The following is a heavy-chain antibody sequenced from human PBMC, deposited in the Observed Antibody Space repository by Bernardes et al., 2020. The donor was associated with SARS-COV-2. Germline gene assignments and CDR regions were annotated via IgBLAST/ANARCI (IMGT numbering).Heavy chain of an antibody. CDR2: ILGGGGTT. CDR3: AKGLGRQQRMDS. Sequence: GGALRISCAAPWPSRSRSHMTRGRQGPGEGGEGGPAILGGGGTTNSADSVKGRFTISRDNSKNTLYLQMNSLRAEDTAVYYCAKGLGRQQRMDSWGQGTLVTVSS. V-gene: IGHV3-23*01. D-gene: IGHD6-13*01. CDR1: WPSRSRSH. J-gene: IGHJ4*02.